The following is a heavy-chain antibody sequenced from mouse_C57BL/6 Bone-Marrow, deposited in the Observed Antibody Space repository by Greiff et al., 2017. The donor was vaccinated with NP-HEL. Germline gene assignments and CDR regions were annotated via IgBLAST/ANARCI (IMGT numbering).Heavy chain of an antibody. V-gene: IGHV5-6*02. CDR3: ASRYSSWFAY. Sequence: EVTLVESGGDLVKPGGSLKLSCAASGFTFSSYGMSWVRQTPDNRLEWVATISSGGSYTYYPDSVKGRFTISRDNAKNTLYLQMSSLKSEDTAMYYCASRYSSWFAYWGQGTLVTVSA. CDR2: ISSGGSYT. D-gene: IGHD2-12*01. J-gene: IGHJ3*01. CDR1: GFTFSSYG.